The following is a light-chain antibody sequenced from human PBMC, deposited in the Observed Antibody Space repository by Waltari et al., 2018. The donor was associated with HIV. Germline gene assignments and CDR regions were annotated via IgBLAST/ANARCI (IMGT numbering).Light chain of an antibody. CDR2: RDN. J-gene: IGLJ1*01. CDR1: TSTVGTNS. Sequence: QSVLTQPPSASGTPGQRFTISCSGTTSTVGTNSMSWYYHLPGAAPKLLMYRDNRRPSGVPDRFSGSKSGASASLAISGLRSEDEGDYYCATWDGSLGAFFVFGVGTKVTVL. CDR3: ATWDGSLGAFFV. V-gene: IGLV1-47*01.